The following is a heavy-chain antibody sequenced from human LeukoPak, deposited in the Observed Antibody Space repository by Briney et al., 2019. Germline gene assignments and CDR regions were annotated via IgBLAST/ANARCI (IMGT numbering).Heavy chain of an antibody. CDR3: ARGRGYNWNDFGY. Sequence: ASVKVSCKASGYTFTNFAMNWVRQAPGQGLEWMGWINPNSGGTNYAQKFQGRVTMTRDTSISTAYMELSRLRSDDTAVYYCARGRGYNWNDFGYWGQGTLVTVSS. D-gene: IGHD1-1*01. CDR1: GYTFTNFA. CDR2: INPNSGGT. V-gene: IGHV1-2*02. J-gene: IGHJ4*02.